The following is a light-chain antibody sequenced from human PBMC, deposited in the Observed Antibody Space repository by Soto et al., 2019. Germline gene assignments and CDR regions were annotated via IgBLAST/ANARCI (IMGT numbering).Light chain of an antibody. CDR2: KDS. CDR1: VLAKKY. CDR3: YSAADNNLV. Sequence: SYELTQPSSVSVSPGQTARITCSGDVLAKKYARWFQQKPGQAPVLVIYKDSERPSGIPERFSGSSSGTTVTLTISGAQVEDEADYYCYSAADNNLVFGGGTKLTGL. J-gene: IGLJ3*02. V-gene: IGLV3-27*01.